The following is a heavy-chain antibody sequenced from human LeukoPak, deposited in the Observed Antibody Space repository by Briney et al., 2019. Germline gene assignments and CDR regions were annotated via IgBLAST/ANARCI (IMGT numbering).Heavy chain of an antibody. V-gene: IGHV4-59*01. CDR1: SGSISSYY. Sequence: SETLPLTCTVSSGSISSYYWSWIRQPPGEGLEWIGYIYYSGSTNYNPSLKSRVTMSVDTSKNQFSLKLSFVTAADTAVYYCARDRDYYGSGSYYPAYFDYWGQGTLVTVSS. J-gene: IGHJ4*02. CDR3: ARDRDYYGSGSYYPAYFDY. D-gene: IGHD3-10*01. CDR2: IYYSGST.